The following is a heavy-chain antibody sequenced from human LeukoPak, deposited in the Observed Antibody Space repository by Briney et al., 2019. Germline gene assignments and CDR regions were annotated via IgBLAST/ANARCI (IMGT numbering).Heavy chain of an antibody. CDR3: AKKNPAGGTNYFDY. Sequence: GSLRLSCAAFGLIFSTYAMSWVRQAPGKGLEWVSAITGSGDSTYYADSVKGRFTIPRDNSKNTLSLQMNSLRAEDTAVYYCAKKNPAGGTNYFDYWGQGTLVTVPS. CDR1: GLIFSTYA. J-gene: IGHJ4*02. CDR2: ITGSGDST. V-gene: IGHV3-23*01. D-gene: IGHD1-26*01.